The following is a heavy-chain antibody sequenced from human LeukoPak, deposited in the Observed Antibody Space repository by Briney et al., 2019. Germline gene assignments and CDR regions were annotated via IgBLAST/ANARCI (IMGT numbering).Heavy chain of an antibody. Sequence: GGSLKLSCAVSGLTFSSSWMDWVRQAPGKGLEWVASINPDGNKKYSADSVKGRFTISRDNAENSLYLQMNSLRVEDTAFYYCARDLAYSRLDYWGQGMLVTVSS. CDR2: INPDGNKK. CDR1: GLTFSSSW. D-gene: IGHD5-18*01. J-gene: IGHJ4*02. V-gene: IGHV3-7*01. CDR3: ARDLAYSRLDY.